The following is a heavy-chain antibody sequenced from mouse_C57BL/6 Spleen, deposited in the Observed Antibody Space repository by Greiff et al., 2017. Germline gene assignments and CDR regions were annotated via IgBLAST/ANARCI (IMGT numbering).Heavy chain of an antibody. CDR3: ARDLYGSSYDFDY. Sequence: VQLKESGAELVKPGASVKLSCTASGFNIKDYYMHWVKQRTEQGLEWIGRIDPEDGETKYAPKFQGKATITADTSSNIAYLQLSSLTSEDTAVYYCARDLYGSSYDFDYWGQGTTLTVSS. CDR2: IDPEDGET. D-gene: IGHD1-1*01. CDR1: GFNIKDYY. V-gene: IGHV14-2*01. J-gene: IGHJ2*01.